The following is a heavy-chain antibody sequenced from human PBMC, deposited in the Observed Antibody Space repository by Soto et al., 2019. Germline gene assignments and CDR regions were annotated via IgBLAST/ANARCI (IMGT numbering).Heavy chain of an antibody. CDR2: IYHSGST. J-gene: IGHJ6*02. V-gene: IGHV4-38-2*02. CDR3: ARDQLDIVVVPAAISYGMDV. CDR1: GYSISSGYY. Sequence: PSETLSLTCAVSGYSISSGYYWGWIRQPPGKGLEWIGRIYHSGSTYYNPSLKSRVTISVDTSKNQFSLKLSSVTAAATAVYYCARDQLDIVVVPAAISYGMDVWGQGTTVTVSS. D-gene: IGHD2-2*01.